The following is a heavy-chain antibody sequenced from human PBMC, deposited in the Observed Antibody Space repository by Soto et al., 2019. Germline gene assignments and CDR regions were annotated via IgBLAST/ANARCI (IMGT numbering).Heavy chain of an antibody. J-gene: IGHJ6*02. V-gene: IGHV3-48*02. Sequence: GGSLRLSCAASGFTFSSYSMNWVRQAPGKGLEWVSYISSSSSTIYYADSVKGRFTISRDNAKNSLYLQMNSLRDEDTAVYYCAGGVGSNYYYYGMDVWGQGTTVTVSS. CDR1: GFTFSSYS. CDR2: ISSSSSTI. D-gene: IGHD3-16*01. CDR3: AGGVGSNYYYYGMDV.